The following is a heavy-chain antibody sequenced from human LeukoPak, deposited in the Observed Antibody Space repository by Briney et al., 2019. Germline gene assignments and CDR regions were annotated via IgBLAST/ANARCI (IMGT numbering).Heavy chain of an antibody. D-gene: IGHD4/OR15-4a*01. CDR2: IHHSGST. CDR3: ARQNYGAAPLRY. V-gene: IGHV4-34*01. CDR1: GGSFSGYY. Sequence: SETLSLTCAVYGGSFSGYYWGWVRQPPGKGLEWIGEIHHSGSTNYNPSLKSRVTISVDTSKNQFSLKLSSVTAADTAVYYCARQNYGAAPLRYWGQGTLVTVSS. J-gene: IGHJ4*02.